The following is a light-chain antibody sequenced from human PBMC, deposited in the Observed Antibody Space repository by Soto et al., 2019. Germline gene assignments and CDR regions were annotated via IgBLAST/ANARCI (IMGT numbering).Light chain of an antibody. CDR1: QSISSW. CDR2: GAS. Sequence: DIQMTQSPSTLSASVGDRVTITCRASQSISSWLAWYQQKPGKAPKLLIYGASSLERGVPSRFSGSGSGTEFPLTSSSLQPDDFATYYCQQYNSYWTFGQGTKVEIK. J-gene: IGKJ1*01. CDR3: QQYNSYWT. V-gene: IGKV1-5*01.